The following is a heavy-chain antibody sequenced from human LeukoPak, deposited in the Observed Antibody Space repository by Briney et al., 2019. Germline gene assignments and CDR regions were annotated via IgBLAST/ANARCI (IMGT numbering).Heavy chain of an antibody. CDR1: GGTFSIYA. J-gene: IGHJ4*02. V-gene: IGHV1-69*04. CDR3: ASIVVVTASYYFDY. Sequence: SVKVSCKASGGTFSIYAIRWVRQAPGQGLEWMGRIIPILGIANYAQKFQGRVTITADKSTSTAYMELSSLRSEDTAVYYCASIVVVTASYYFDYWGQGTLVTVSS. CDR2: IIPILGIA. D-gene: IGHD2-21*02.